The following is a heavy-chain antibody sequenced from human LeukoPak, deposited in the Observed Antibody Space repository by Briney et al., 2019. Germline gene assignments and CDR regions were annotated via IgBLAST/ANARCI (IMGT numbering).Heavy chain of an antibody. V-gene: IGHV4-39*07. J-gene: IGHJ6*02. D-gene: IGHD3-9*01. Sequence: SETLSLTCTVSGGSISSSSYYWGWIRQPPGKGLEWIGSIYYSGSTYYNPSLKSRVTISVDTSKNQFSLKLSSVTAADTAVYYCARDERVGRYGSSYYGMDVWGQGTTVTVSS. CDR2: IYYSGST. CDR3: ARDERVGRYGSSYYGMDV. CDR1: GGSISSSSYY.